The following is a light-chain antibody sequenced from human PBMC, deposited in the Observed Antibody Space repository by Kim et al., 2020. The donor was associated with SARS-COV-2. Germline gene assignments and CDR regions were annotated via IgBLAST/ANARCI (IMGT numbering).Light chain of an antibody. Sequence: IAVIQSPDSLAVSLGERATINCRSSQSVLDTSNNQIYLAWYQQKPGQPPKLLISWASIRESGVPDRISGSGSWTDFTLTISSVQAEDVALYYCQQYYSSPFAFGQGTKLEI. CDR1: QSVLDTSNNQIY. J-gene: IGKJ2*01. CDR2: WAS. V-gene: IGKV4-1*01. CDR3: QQYYSSPFA.